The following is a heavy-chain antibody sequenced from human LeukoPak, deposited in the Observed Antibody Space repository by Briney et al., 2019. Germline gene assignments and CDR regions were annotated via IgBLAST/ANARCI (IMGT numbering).Heavy chain of an antibody. CDR3: ARGVNYDSGSYYDY. Sequence: SETLSLTCTVSGGSINSYFWSWIRQLPGKGLEWIGYIYYSDNTNYNPSLKSRVTISVETSKNQFSLKLTSVTAADTAVYYCARGVNYDSGSYYDYWGQGTLVTVSS. V-gene: IGHV4-59*01. CDR1: GGSINSYF. D-gene: IGHD3-10*01. CDR2: IYYSDNT. J-gene: IGHJ4*02.